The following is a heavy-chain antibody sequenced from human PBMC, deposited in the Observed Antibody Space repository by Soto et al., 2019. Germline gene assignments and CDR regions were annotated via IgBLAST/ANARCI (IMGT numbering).Heavy chain of an antibody. V-gene: IGHV3-15*01. Sequence: EVQLVESGGGMVMPGGSLRLSCAASGFPFSDAGLTWIRQVPGKGLQCVGRIKRKMDGETTDYAAPGKGRLTISRDDSKNTLYLQMNSLKVEDTAMYYCVTDRGGGMDVWGQGTTVTVSS. CDR1: GFPFSDAG. J-gene: IGHJ6*01. CDR2: IKRKMDGETT. CDR3: VTDRGGGMDV. D-gene: IGHD3-10*01.